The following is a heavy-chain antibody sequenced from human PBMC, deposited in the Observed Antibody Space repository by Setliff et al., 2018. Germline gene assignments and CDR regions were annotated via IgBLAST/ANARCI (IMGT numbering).Heavy chain of an antibody. Sequence: PGESLKISCKGSGYRFTTYWIGWVRQMPGKGLEWMGIVFSGDSDTRYSPSFQGQVTMSADKSINTAYLQWSSLKASDTAMYYCARLGAPASHDAFDIWGQGTMVTVPS. CDR3: ARLGAPASHDAFDI. D-gene: IGHD6-25*01. J-gene: IGHJ3*02. V-gene: IGHV5-51*01. CDR2: VFSGDSDT. CDR1: GYRFTTYW.